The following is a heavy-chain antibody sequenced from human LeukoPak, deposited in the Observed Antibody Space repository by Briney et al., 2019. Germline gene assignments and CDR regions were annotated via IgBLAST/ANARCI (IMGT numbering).Heavy chain of an antibody. J-gene: IGHJ4*02. CDR2: INHSGST. CDR1: VGSFRGYY. Sequence: SETLSLTCAVYVGSFRGYYWSWIRHPPGKGLECMREINHSGSTNYNPSLKSRVTISVDTSKNQFSLKLSSVTAADTAVYYCARGGLRYFDWLSYFDYWGQGTLVTVSS. D-gene: IGHD3-9*01. CDR3: ARGGLRYFDWLSYFDY. V-gene: IGHV4-34*01.